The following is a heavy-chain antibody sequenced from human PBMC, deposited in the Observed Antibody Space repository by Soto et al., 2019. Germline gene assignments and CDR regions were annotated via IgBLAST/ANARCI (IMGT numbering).Heavy chain of an antibody. J-gene: IGHJ6*02. Sequence: QVQLVQSGAGVRKPGPPVKGSCKVPGGTFSGYTISWVRQAPGQGLEWMGRIIPILGKANYAQKFQGRVTITADKSTSTAYMELSSLRSEDTAVYYCASFTSMGMDVWGQGTTVTVSS. CDR2: IIPILGKA. V-gene: IGHV1-69*02. CDR1: GGTFSGYT. CDR3: ASFTSMGMDV. D-gene: IGHD3-3*01.